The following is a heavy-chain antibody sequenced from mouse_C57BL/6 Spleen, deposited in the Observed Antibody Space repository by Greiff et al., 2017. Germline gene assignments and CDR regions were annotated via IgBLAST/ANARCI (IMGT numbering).Heavy chain of an antibody. V-gene: IGHV1-55*01. CDR3: APYYYGSSSGYYFDY. J-gene: IGHJ2*01. D-gene: IGHD1-1*01. CDR2: IYPGSGST. CDR1: GYTFTSYW. Sequence: QVQLQQPGAELVQPGASVKMSCKASGYTFTSYWITWVKQRPGQGLEWIGDIYPGSGSTNYNEKFKSKATLTVDTPSSTAYMQLSILTSEDSAVYFCAPYYYGSSSGYYFDYWGQGTTLTVSS.